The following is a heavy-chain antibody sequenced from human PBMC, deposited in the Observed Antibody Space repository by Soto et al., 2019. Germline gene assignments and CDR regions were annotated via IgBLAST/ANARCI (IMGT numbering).Heavy chain of an antibody. CDR3: ASESSSGGS. J-gene: IGHJ4*02. V-gene: IGHV4-39*01. CDR2: ILYGGST. CDR1: GGSITSSPYY. Sequence: TLSLTCSVSGGSITSSPYYWGWIRQPPGKGLEWIGNILYGGSTYHNPSLKSRVSILVDTSKNQFSLTLSSVTAADTAVYYCASESSSGGSWGQGTLVTVSS. D-gene: IGHD3-22*01.